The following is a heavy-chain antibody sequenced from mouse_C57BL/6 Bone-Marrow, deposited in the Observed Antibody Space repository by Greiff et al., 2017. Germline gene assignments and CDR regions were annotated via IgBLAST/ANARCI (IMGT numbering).Heavy chain of an antibody. V-gene: IGHV1-69*01. CDR3: APSWSYAMDY. Sequence: VQLVESGAELVMPGASVKLSCKASGYTFTSYWMHWVKQRPGQGLEWIGEIDPSDSYTNYNQKFKGKSTLTVDKSSSTAYMQLSSLTSEDSAVYYCAPSWSYAMDYWGQGTSVTVSS. J-gene: IGHJ4*01. CDR2: IDPSDSYT. CDR1: GYTFTSYW.